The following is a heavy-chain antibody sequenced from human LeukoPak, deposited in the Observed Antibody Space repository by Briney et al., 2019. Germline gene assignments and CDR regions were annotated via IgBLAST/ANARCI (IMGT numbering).Heavy chain of an antibody. Sequence: PSETLSLTCTVSGGSISSYYWSWIRQPPGKGLEWIGYIYYSGSTNYNPSLKSRVTISVDTSKNQFSLKLSSVTAADTAVYYCARWGYYDSSGYLFDYWGQGTLVTVSS. V-gene: IGHV4-59*08. CDR3: ARWGYYDSSGYLFDY. CDR1: GGSISSYY. D-gene: IGHD3-22*01. J-gene: IGHJ4*02. CDR2: IYYSGST.